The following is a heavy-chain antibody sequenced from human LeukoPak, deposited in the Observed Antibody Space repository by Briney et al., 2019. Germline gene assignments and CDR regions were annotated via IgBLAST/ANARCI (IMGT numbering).Heavy chain of an antibody. CDR2: ISSSSSYI. D-gene: IGHD1-26*01. Sequence: GGSLRLSCAASGFTFSSYSMNWVRQAPGKGLEWVSSISSSSSYIYYADSVKGRFTISRDNAKNSLYLQMNSLRAEDTAVYYCASPRRRGSGSYYFDYWGQGTLVTVSS. V-gene: IGHV3-21*01. J-gene: IGHJ4*02. CDR3: ASPRRRGSGSYYFDY. CDR1: GFTFSSYS.